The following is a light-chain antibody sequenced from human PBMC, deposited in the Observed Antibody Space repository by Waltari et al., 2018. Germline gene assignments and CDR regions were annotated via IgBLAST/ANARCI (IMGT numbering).Light chain of an antibody. V-gene: IGLV4-69*01. CDR2: VNSDGSH. CDR3: QTGGHGTWV. Sequence: HLVLTHSPSASASLGASVNRTRTLRSAHSTHIIASLPKLPEKGPRYSMKVNSDGSHSKGDESPDRFSGSSSGAERYLTISSLQSEDEADYYCQTGGHGTWVFGGGTKLTVL. J-gene: IGLJ3*02. CDR1: SAHSTHI.